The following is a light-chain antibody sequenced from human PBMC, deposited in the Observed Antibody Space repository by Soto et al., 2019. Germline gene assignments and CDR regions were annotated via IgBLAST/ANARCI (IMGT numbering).Light chain of an antibody. CDR3: QQYDGLPLT. CDR1: QDIRHY. J-gene: IGKJ4*01. Sequence: IQMTQSPSSLSASVGDKVTITCQASQDIRHYLNWYQHKPGEAPKILIYDASNLETGVPSRFSGSGSGTHFTLTISTLQPEDFSTYSCQQYDGLPLTFGGGTRVESK. CDR2: DAS. V-gene: IGKV1-33*01.